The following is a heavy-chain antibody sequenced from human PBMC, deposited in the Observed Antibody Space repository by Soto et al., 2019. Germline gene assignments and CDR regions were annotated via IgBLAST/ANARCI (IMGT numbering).Heavy chain of an antibody. CDR1: GFTFSSYG. J-gene: IGHJ3*02. Sequence: GSLRLSCAASGFTFSSYGMDWVRQAPGKGLEWVAVIWYDGSNKYYADSVKGRFTISRDNSKNTLYLQMNSLRAEDTALYYCAKHSRGWYGAFDIWGQGTMVTVSS. V-gene: IGHV3-30*02. CDR2: IWYDGSNK. D-gene: IGHD6-19*01. CDR3: AKHSRGWYGAFDI.